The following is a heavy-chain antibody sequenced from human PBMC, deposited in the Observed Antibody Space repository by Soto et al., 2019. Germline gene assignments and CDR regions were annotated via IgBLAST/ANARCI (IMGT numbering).Heavy chain of an antibody. D-gene: IGHD4-17*01. Sequence: QVQLVESGGGVVQPGRSLRLSCAASGFTFSSYGMHWVRQAPGKGLEWVAVIWYDGSNKYYADSVKGRFTISRDNSKNTLYLQMNSLRAEDTAVYYCARDSSSVLTTVTTRGGYYYYGMDVWGQGTTVTVSS. CDR1: GFTFSSYG. CDR2: IWYDGSNK. V-gene: IGHV3-33*01. CDR3: ARDSSSVLTTVTTRGGYYYYGMDV. J-gene: IGHJ6*02.